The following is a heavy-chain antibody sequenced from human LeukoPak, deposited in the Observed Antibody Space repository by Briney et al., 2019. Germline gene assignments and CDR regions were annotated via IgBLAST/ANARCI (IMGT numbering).Heavy chain of an antibody. CDR1: GYIFTVYY. CDR3: ARSGSYGEYFQH. Sequence: GATVKVSCKASGYIFTVYYIHWVRQAPGQGLEWMGWINPTSGDTNYAQKFQGRVTMTRDTSITIAYMELNRLRSDDTAVFYCARSGSYGEYFQHWGQGTLVTVSS. CDR2: INPTSGDT. J-gene: IGHJ1*01. D-gene: IGHD1-26*01. V-gene: IGHV1-2*02.